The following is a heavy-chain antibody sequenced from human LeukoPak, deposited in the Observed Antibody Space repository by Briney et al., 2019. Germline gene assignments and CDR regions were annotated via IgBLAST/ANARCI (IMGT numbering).Heavy chain of an antibody. V-gene: IGHV1-18*01. J-gene: IGHJ4*02. CDR2: ISAYNGNT. CDR1: GYTFTSYG. D-gene: IGHD3-22*01. Sequence: ASVKVSCKASGYTFTSYGISWVRQAPGQGLEWMGWISAYNGNTNYAQKLQGRVTMTTDTSTSTAYMELRSLRSDDTAVYYCAKSYFQDSSGYYFDWGQGTLVTVSS. CDR3: AKSYFQDSSGYYFD.